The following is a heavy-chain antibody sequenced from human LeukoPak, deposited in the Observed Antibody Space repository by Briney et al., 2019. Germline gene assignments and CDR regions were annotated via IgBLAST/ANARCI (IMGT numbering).Heavy chain of an antibody. D-gene: IGHD3-16*01. V-gene: IGHV3-48*03. CDR2: ISSSGSSI. CDR3: ARKPLLGGYDS. J-gene: IGHJ5*01. Sequence: GGSLRLSCAASGFTLSTNEMNWVRQAPGKGLEWVSYISSSGSSIYYADSVKGRFTISRDNAKNSLYLQMNSLRAEDTAVYYCARKPLLGGYDSWGQGTLVTVSS. CDR1: GFTLSTNE.